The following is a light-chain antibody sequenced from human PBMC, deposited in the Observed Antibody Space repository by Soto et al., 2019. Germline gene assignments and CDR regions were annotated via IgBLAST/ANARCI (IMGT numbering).Light chain of an antibody. V-gene: IGLV2-14*01. CDR3: SSYTSSPDYV. J-gene: IGLJ1*01. CDR1: SSDVGTYNY. CDR2: EVS. Sequence: QSVLTQPASVSWSPGQSITISCTGTSSDVGTYNYVSWYQQHPGKAPKLIIYEVSNRPSGVSNRFSGSKSGNTASLTISGLQAEDEADYYCSSYTSSPDYVYGTGTKVTVL.